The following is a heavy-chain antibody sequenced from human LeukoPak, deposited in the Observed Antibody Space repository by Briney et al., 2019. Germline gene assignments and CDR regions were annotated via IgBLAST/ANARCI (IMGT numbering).Heavy chain of an antibody. CDR3: ARRRSITMVRGVIIRTNWFDP. CDR1: GGSFSGYY. D-gene: IGHD3-10*01. CDR2: INHSGST. V-gene: IGHV4-34*01. Sequence: SETLSLTCAVYGGSFSGYYWSWIRQPPGKGLEWIGEINHSGSTNYNPSLKSRGTISIDTSKNQVSLKLSSVTAADTTVYYCARRRSITMVRGVIIRTNWFDPWGQGTLVTVSS. J-gene: IGHJ5*02.